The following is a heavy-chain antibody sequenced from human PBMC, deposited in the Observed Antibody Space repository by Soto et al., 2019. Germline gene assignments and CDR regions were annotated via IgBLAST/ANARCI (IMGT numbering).Heavy chain of an antibody. V-gene: IGHV2-5*02. CDR2: IYWDDDK. J-gene: IGHJ4*02. D-gene: IGHD4-17*01. Sequence: QITLKESGPTLVRPAQTLTLTCDFSGFSLSTYDMGVAWIRQPPGKALEWLALIYWDDDKRYSPSLKDRLAISKDTSSNQVVLTITNTDTGETATYFCAHAGDYDLLTFDHWGPGTLVTVSS. CDR3: AHAGDYDLLTFDH. CDR1: GFSLSTYDMG.